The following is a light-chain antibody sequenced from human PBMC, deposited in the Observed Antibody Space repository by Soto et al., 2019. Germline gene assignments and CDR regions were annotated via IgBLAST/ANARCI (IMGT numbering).Light chain of an antibody. CDR2: GVS. Sequence: IVLTQSPGPLSLSPGGRATLSCRAIQSVSSSSLAWYQHKPGQAPRLLIFGVSTRATGIPDRFSGSGSGTDFTLTISRLEHDDFAVYYCQQYGTSPFAFGPGTKVDIK. CDR1: QSVSSSS. CDR3: QQYGTSPFA. V-gene: IGKV3-20*01. J-gene: IGKJ3*01.